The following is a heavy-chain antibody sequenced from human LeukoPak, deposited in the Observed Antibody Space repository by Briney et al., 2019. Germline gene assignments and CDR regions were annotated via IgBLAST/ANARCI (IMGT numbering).Heavy chain of an antibody. V-gene: IGHV4-4*07. CDR1: GGSISSYF. CDR3: ARVLPGRITMVRGESWARPYYYYYMDV. CDR2: IYTGGST. Sequence: SETLSLTCTVSGGSISSYFWSWIRQPAGKGLQWIGRIYTGGSTNYNPSLKSRVIMSVDTSKNQFSLRLTSVTAADTAVYYCARVLPGRITMVRGESWARPYYYYYMDVWGKGTTVTVSS. J-gene: IGHJ6*03. D-gene: IGHD3-10*01.